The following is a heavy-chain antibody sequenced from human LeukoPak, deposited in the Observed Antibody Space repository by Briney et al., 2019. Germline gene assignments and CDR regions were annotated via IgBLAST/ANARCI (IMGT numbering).Heavy chain of an antibody. CDR2: IYYSGST. J-gene: IGHJ5*02. Sequence: PSETLSLTCTVSGGSISSYYWSWIRQPPGKGLEWIGYIYYSGSTNYNPSLKSRVTISVDTSKNQFSLKLSSVTAADTAVYYCARAYDIVVVPAAPGEFDPWGQGTLVTVSS. D-gene: IGHD2-2*01. CDR3: ARAYDIVVVPAAPGEFDP. CDR1: GGSISSYY. V-gene: IGHV4-59*08.